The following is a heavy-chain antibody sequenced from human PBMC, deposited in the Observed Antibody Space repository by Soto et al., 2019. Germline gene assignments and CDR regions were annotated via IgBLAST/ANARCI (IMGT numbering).Heavy chain of an antibody. CDR1: GGSISSGDYY. CDR2: IYYSGST. Sequence: SETLSLTCTVSGGSISSGDYYWSWIRQPPGKGLEWIGYIYYSGSTYYNPSLKSRVTISVDTSKNQFSLKLSSVTAADTAVYCCARAPTNGGQLWSIDYWGQGTLVTVSS. J-gene: IGHJ4*02. CDR3: ARAPTNGGQLWSIDY. V-gene: IGHV4-30-4*01. D-gene: IGHD5-18*01.